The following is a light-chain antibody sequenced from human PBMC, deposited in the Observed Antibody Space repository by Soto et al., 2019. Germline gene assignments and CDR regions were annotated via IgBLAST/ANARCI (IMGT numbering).Light chain of an antibody. CDR1: QGISNY. CDR3: RKYNSA. V-gene: IGKV1-27*01. Sequence: DIQMTQSPSSLSASVGDRVTITCRASQGISNYLAWYQQKPGKVPKLLIYAASTLQSGVPSRFSGSGSGTDFTLTISSLQPEDVATYYCRKYNSAFGPGTKVDIK. CDR2: AAS. J-gene: IGKJ3*01.